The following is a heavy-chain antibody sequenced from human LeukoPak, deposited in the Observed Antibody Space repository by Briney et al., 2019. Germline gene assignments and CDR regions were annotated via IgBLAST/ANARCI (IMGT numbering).Heavy chain of an antibody. V-gene: IGHV1-46*01. CDR1: GYSFSNFY. J-gene: IGHJ2*01. Sequence: ASVKVSCKASGYSFSNFYMQWVRQAPGQGLEWMGIINPSGGSTSYPQKFRGRVSMTTDTSTSTVYKELTSLRSEDTATYYCARARGVSSWYFDLWGRGTLVTVSS. CDR2: INPSGGST. CDR3: ARARGVSSWYFDL. D-gene: IGHD3-10*01.